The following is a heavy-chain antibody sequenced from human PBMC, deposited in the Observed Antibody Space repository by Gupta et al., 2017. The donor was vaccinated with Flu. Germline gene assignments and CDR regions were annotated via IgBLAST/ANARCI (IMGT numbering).Heavy chain of an antibody. Sequence: QVQLQQSGPGLVPPSHTLSLTCVITGDRIFSNTVAWNWFRQSPSRGLEWLGRTYYMAKWHNDYAVYVKSRITSNPDTSKNQFSMQLNAMTPDDTAVYYCARGRESAFDSWGQGTRVTVSS. CDR3: ARGRESAFDS. CDR2: TYYMAKWHN. J-gene: IGHJ3*02. CDR1: GDRIFSNTVA. V-gene: IGHV6-1*01.